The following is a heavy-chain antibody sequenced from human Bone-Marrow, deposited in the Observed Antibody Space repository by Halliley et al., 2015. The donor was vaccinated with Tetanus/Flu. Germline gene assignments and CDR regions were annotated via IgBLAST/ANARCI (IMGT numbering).Heavy chain of an antibody. V-gene: IGHV3-7*01. J-gene: IGHJ4*02. Sequence: SLRLSCAASGFNFNAYTMSWVHQAPGKGLEWVASMKEDGSEIHYVDSVKGRFTISRDNAKNLLYLQMNSLRAEDTAVFFCARGGSRMFDYWGQGTLVTVSS. D-gene: IGHD2-15*01. CDR1: GFNFNAYT. CDR2: MKEDGSEI. CDR3: ARGGSRMFDY.